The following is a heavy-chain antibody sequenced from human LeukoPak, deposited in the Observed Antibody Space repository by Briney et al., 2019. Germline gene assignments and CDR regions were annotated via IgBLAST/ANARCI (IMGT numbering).Heavy chain of an antibody. CDR2: IYPGDSDT. Sequence: GESLKITCKGSGYSFTSYWIGWVRQMPGKGLEWMGMIYPGDSDTRYSPSFQGQVTISADKSISTAYLQWSSLKASDTAMYYCARPWRRYYEHDAFDIWGQGTMVTVSS. CDR3: ARPWRRYYEHDAFDI. J-gene: IGHJ3*02. CDR1: GYSFTSYW. D-gene: IGHD3-22*01. V-gene: IGHV5-51*01.